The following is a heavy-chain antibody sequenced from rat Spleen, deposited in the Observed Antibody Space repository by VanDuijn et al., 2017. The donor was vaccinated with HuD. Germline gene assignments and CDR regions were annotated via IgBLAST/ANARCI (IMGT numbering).Heavy chain of an antibody. D-gene: IGHD1-4*01. CDR1: GFTFSDYN. Sequence: EVQLVESDGGLVQPGRSLKLSCIASGFTFSDYNMAWVRQAPKKGLEWVATISYDGSGTYYRDSVKGRFTISRDYAKSTLYLQMDSLRSEDTATYYCARQGAYHYWGQGVMVTVSS. CDR3: ARQGAYHY. J-gene: IGHJ2*01. CDR2: ISYDGSGT. V-gene: IGHV5-7*01.